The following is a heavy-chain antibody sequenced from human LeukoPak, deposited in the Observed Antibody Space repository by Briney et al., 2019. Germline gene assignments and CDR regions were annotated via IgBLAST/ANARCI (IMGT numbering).Heavy chain of an antibody. CDR1: GFTFSSYE. D-gene: IGHD2-15*01. J-gene: IGHJ4*02. Sequence: PGGSLRLSCTASGFTFSSYEMNWVRQAPGKGLEWVSYISSSGSTIYYADSVKGRFTISRDNAKNSLNLQMNSLRAEDTAVYYCARGRYCSGGSCYSEDGDYWGQGTLVTVSS. V-gene: IGHV3-48*03. CDR3: ARGRYCSGGSCYSEDGDY. CDR2: ISSSGSTI.